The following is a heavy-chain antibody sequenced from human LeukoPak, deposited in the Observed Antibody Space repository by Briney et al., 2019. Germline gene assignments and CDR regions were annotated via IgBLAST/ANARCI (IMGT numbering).Heavy chain of an antibody. CDR3: ARSTVAGTLRKFDY. CDR1: GGTFSSYA. D-gene: IGHD6-19*01. V-gene: IGHV1-69*05. Sequence: ASVKVSCKASGGTFSSYAISWVRQAPGQGLEWMGGIIPIFGTANYAQKLQGRVTMTTDTSTSTAYMELRSLRSDDTAVYYCARSTVAGTLRKFDYWGQGTLVTVSS. CDR2: IIPIFGTA. J-gene: IGHJ4*02.